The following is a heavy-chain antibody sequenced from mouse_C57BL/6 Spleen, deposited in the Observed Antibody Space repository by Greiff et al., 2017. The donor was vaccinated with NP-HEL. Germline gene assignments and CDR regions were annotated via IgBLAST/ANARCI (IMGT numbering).Heavy chain of an antibody. CDR3: ASDSSGYRGAMDY. V-gene: IGHV1-82*01. CDR1: GYAFSSSW. J-gene: IGHJ4*01. CDR2: IYPGDGDT. D-gene: IGHD3-2*02. Sequence: QVQLQQSGPELVKPGASVKISCKASGYAFSSSWMNWVKQRPGKGLEWIGRIYPGDGDTNYNGKFKGKATLTADKSSSTAYMQLSSLTSEDSAVYFCASDSSGYRGAMDYWGQGTSVTVSS.